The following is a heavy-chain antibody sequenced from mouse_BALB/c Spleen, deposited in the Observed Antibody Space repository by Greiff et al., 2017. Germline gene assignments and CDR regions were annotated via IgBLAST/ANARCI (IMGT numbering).Heavy chain of an antibody. CDR2: IYPGNSDT. CDR3: TRGRDGYEFAY. CDR1: GYTFTSYW. J-gene: IGHJ3*01. D-gene: IGHD2-2*01. V-gene: IGHV1-5*01. Sequence: EVQLQQSGTVLARPGASVKMSCKASGYTFTSYWMHWVKQRPGQGLEWIGAIYPGNSDTSYNQKFKGKAKLTAVTSTSTAYMALSSLTNEDSAVYYCTRGRDGYEFAYWGQGTLVTVSA.